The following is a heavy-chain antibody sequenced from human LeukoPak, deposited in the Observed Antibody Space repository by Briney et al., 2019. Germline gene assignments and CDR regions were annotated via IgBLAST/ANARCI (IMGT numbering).Heavy chain of an antibody. D-gene: IGHD3-3*01. CDR3: ASITPLDY. J-gene: IGHJ4*02. CDR1: GFTFSSYG. CDR2: LSYDGSNK. V-gene: IGHV3-30*03. Sequence: PGGSLRLSCAASGFTFSSYGMHWVRQAPGKGLEWVAVLSYDGSNKYYADSVKGRFTISRDNSKNTLYLQMNSLRAEDTAVYYCASITPLDYWGQGTLVTVSS.